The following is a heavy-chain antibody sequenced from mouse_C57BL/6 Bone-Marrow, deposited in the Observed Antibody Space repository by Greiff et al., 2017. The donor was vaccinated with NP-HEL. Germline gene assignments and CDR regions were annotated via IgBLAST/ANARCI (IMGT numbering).Heavy chain of an antibody. CDR3: ARHPGMDY. CDR1: GFTFSDYG. Sequence: EVKLMESGGGLVQPGGSLKLSCAASGFTFSDYGMAWVRQAPRKGPEWVAFISNLAYSIYYADTVTGRFTISRENAKNTQYLEMSSLRSEDTAMYYCARHPGMDYWGQGTSVTVSS. V-gene: IGHV5-15*01. CDR2: ISNLAYSI. J-gene: IGHJ4*01.